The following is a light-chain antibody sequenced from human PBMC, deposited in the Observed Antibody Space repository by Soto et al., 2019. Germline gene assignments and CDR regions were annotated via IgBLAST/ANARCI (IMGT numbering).Light chain of an antibody. J-gene: IGLJ3*02. V-gene: IGLV2-14*01. CDR2: EVS. CDR3: SSYTSGRTWV. CDR1: SSDVGGYNY. Sequence: QSALTQPASVSGSPEQSITISCTGTSSDVGGYNYVSWYQQHPGKAPKLMIYEVSNRPSGVSNRFSGSKSGNTASLTISGLQAEDEADYYCSSYTSGRTWVFGGGAKVTVL.